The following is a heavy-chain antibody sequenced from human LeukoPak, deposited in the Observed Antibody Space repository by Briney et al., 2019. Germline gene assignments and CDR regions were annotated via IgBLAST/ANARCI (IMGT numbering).Heavy chain of an antibody. CDR2: IRFDGSNK. CDR3: AKATALTTVTKPLDY. Sequence: GGSLRLSCAASGFTFSSYGMHWVRQAPGKGLKWVAFIRFDGSNKYYAGSVKGRFTISRDNSKNTLYLQMNGLRAEDTAVYYCAKATALTTVTKPLDYWGQGTLVTVSS. D-gene: IGHD4-17*01. CDR1: GFTFSSYG. J-gene: IGHJ4*02. V-gene: IGHV3-30*02.